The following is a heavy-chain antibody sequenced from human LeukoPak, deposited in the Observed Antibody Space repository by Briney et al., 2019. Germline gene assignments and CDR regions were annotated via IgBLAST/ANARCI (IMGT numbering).Heavy chain of an antibody. Sequence: RGSLRLSCAASGFTFSDYYMSWIRQAPGKGLEWVSYISSSGSTIYYADSVKGRFTISRDNAKNSLYLQMNSLRAEDTAVYYCARDSSYYDFWSGYAFDYWGQGTLVTVSS. V-gene: IGHV3-11*01. CDR2: ISSSGSTI. J-gene: IGHJ4*02. CDR3: ARDSSYYDFWSGYAFDY. D-gene: IGHD3-3*01. CDR1: GFTFSDYY.